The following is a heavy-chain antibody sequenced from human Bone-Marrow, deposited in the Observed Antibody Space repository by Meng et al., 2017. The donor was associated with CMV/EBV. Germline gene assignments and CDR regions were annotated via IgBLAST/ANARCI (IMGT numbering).Heavy chain of an antibody. J-gene: IGHJ3*01. Sequence: GGSLRLSCAASGFTFSSYSMNWVRQAPGKGLEWVSYISSSSSTIYYADSVKGRFTVSRDNAKNSLYLQMNSLRAEDTAVYFCARSRAIQLDALEVWGQGTMVTVSS. V-gene: IGHV3-48*04. CDR2: ISSSSSTI. D-gene: IGHD1-1*01. CDR1: GFTFSSYS. CDR3: ARSRAIQLDALEV.